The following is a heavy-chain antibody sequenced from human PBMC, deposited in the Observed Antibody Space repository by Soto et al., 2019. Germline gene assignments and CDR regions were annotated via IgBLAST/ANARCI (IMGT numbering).Heavy chain of an antibody. CDR2: IWYDGSNK. CDR3: ARDNGYGGIYYFDS. V-gene: IGHV3-33*01. CDR1: GSTFSSYG. Sequence: QVQLVESGGGVVQPGRSLRLSCAASGSTFSSYGMHWVRQAPGKGLEWVAVIWYDGSNKYYGDSVKGRFTISRDNSKNTLYLQMNSLRAEDTAGYYFARDNGYGGIYYFDSWGQGTLVTVSS. J-gene: IGHJ4*02. D-gene: IGHD4-17*01.